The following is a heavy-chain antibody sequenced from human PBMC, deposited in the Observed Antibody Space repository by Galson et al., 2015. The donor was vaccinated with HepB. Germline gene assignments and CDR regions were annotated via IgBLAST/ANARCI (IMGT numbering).Heavy chain of an antibody. J-gene: IGHJ4*02. Sequence: SLRLSCAASGFTFSSYSMNWVRQAPGKGLEWVSSISSSSSYIYYADSVKGRFTISRDNAKNSLYLQMNSLRAEDTAVYYCARARGYSGDEFDYWGQGTLVTVSS. D-gene: IGHD5-12*01. CDR1: GFTFSSYS. V-gene: IGHV3-21*01. CDR3: ARARGYSGDEFDY. CDR2: ISSSSSYI.